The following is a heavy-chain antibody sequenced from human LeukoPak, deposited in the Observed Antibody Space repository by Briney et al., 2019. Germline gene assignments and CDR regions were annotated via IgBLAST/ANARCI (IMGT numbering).Heavy chain of an antibody. Sequence: SGPTLLKPTQTLTLTCTFSGFSLSTSGVGVGWIRQPPGKALEWLALIYWNDDKRYSPSLKSRLTITKDTSKNQVVLTMTNMDPVDTATYYCAGIGELLYFDYWGQGTLVTVSS. CDR3: AGIGELLYFDY. J-gene: IGHJ4*02. D-gene: IGHD3-10*01. CDR2: IYWNDDK. V-gene: IGHV2-5*01. CDR1: GFSLSTSGVG.